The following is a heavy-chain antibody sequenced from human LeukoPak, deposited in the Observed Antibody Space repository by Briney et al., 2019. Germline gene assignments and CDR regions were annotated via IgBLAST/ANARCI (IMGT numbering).Heavy chain of an antibody. Sequence: ASVKVSCKASGYTITSYDINWVRQATGQGLEWMGWMNPNSGNTGYAQKFQGRVTMTRNTSISTAYMELSSLRSEDTAVYYCARMYYYGSGSYTYGMDVWGQGTTVTVSS. J-gene: IGHJ6*02. CDR3: ARMYYYGSGSYTYGMDV. CDR2: MNPNSGNT. V-gene: IGHV1-8*01. D-gene: IGHD3-10*01. CDR1: GYTITSYD.